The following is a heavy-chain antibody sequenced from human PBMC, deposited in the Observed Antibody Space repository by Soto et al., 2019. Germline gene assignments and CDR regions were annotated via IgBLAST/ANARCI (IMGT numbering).Heavy chain of an antibody. Sequence: GGSLRLSCAASGFTFRSFTMNWVRQAPGKGLEWVSTISSNSAYIYYTDALRGRFTISRDNAKNSLHLQMNSLRAEDTAVHYCTRDASRDSSARGWFDPWGPGTLATVSS. J-gene: IGHJ5*02. CDR1: GFTFRSFT. D-gene: IGHD6-13*01. V-gene: IGHV3-21*01. CDR2: ISSNSAYI. CDR3: TRDASRDSSARGWFDP.